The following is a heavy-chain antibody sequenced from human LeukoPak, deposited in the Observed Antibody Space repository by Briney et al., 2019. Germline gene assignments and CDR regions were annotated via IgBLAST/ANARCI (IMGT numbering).Heavy chain of an antibody. CDR1: GFPFSNYW. Sequence: GVSLRLSCAASGFPFSNYWMHWVRQAPGKGLVWVSRVNSGGSTTNYADSVKGRFTISRDNAENTLYMRMNSLRPEDTAVYYCARGYYSSSGFDSWGQGTLVTVSS. V-gene: IGHV3-74*01. CDR3: ARGYYSSSGFDS. J-gene: IGHJ4*02. D-gene: IGHD6-13*01. CDR2: VNSGGSTT.